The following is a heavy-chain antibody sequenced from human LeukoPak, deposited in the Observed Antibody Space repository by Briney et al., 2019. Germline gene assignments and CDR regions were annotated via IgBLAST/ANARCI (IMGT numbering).Heavy chain of an antibody. V-gene: IGHV4-38-2*01. Sequence: SETLSLTCAVSGYSISSGYYWGWIRQPPGKGREWIGSFYHCGSTYYNPSLKSRLTISVDTSTHQFSLKLDSVTAADTAMDYGARNYDIWGGFDPWGQGTLVTVSS. D-gene: IGHD3-9*01. CDR3: ARNYDIWGGFDP. J-gene: IGHJ5*02. CDR1: GYSISSGYY. CDR2: FYHCGST.